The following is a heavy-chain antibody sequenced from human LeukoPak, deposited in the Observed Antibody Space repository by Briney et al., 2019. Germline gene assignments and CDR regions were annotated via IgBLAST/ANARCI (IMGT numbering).Heavy chain of an antibody. V-gene: IGHV3-33*01. D-gene: IGHD3-22*01. CDR2: IWYDGSNK. CDR3: ARPHYYDSSGYYEKSWYFDY. J-gene: IGHJ4*02. CDR1: GFTFSSYG. Sequence: GGSLRLSCAASGFTFSSYGMHWVHQAPGKGLEWVAVIWYDGSNKYYADSVKGRFTISRDNSKNTLYLQMNSLRAEDTAVYYCARPHYYDSSGYYEKSWYFDYWGQGTLVTVSS.